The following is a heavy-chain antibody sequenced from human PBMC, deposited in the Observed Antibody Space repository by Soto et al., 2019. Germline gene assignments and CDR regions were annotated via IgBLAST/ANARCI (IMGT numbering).Heavy chain of an antibody. CDR3: ARDHYDVLTGHYKGG. CDR2: IYSGGNT. CDR1: GFSVSNTY. D-gene: IGHD3-9*01. J-gene: IGHJ4*01. Sequence: PGGSLRLSCAASGFSVSNTYMTWVRQAPGKGLEWVSVIYSGGNTYYADSVKGRFTISRDNSKNTLYLQMNSLRDEDTAVYYCARDHYDVLTGHYKGGWGQEPWSPSPQ. V-gene: IGHV3-53*01.